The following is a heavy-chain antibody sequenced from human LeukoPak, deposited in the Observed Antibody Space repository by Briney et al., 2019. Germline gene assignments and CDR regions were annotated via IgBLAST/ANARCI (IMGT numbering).Heavy chain of an antibody. D-gene: IGHD3-10*01. V-gene: IGHV3-74*01. CDR2: INSDGSTT. CDR1: GFTFSSYW. J-gene: IGHJ4*02. CDR3: ARDYYGSGSYVFDY. Sequence: GGSLRLSCAASGFTFSSYWMHWVRQAPGKGLVWVSRINSDGSTTSYADSVKGRFTISRDNAKNSLYLQMNSLRAEDTALYYCARDYYGSGSYVFDYWGQGTLVTVSS.